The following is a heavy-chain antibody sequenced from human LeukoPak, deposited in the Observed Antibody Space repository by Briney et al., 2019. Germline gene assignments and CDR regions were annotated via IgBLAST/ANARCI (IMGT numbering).Heavy chain of an antibody. V-gene: IGHV3-30*18. J-gene: IGHJ4*02. CDR2: ISYDGSNK. CDR3: AKDNVAAAGRYFDY. D-gene: IGHD6-13*01. CDR1: GFTLSNYG. Sequence: PGGSLRLSCAASGFTLSNYGMHWVRQAPGKGLEWVALISYDGSNKYFANSVKGRFTISRDNSKNTLYLQMHSLRAEDTAVYYCAKDNVAAAGRYFDYWGQGTLVTVSS.